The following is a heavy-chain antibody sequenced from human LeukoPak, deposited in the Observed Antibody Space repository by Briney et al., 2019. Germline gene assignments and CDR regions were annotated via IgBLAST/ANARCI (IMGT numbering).Heavy chain of an antibody. Sequence: PGGSLRLSCAASGFTFSSYAMTWVRQAPGKGLEWVSSISTKSDYIHYADSVKGRFTISRDNANNSVYLQMNSVRAEDTAVYYCARVGGEYVVSDYWGQGTLVAVSS. CDR1: GFTFSSYA. CDR2: ISTKSDYI. D-gene: IGHD3-16*01. V-gene: IGHV3-21*01. CDR3: ARVGGEYVVSDY. J-gene: IGHJ4*02.